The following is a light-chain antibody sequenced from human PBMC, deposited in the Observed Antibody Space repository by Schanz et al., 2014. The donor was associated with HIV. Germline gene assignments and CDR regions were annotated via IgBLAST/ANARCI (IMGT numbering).Light chain of an antibody. CDR2: SAS. CDR1: QSVSSY. J-gene: IGKJ3*01. V-gene: IGKV3-20*01. Sequence: EIVLTQSPATLSLSPGERATLSCRASQSVSSYLAWYQQKPGLAPRLLIYSASRRANGIPDRFSGSGSGTDFTLTISRLEPEDFAVYYCQHYGSSFGPGTKVDIK. CDR3: QHYGSS.